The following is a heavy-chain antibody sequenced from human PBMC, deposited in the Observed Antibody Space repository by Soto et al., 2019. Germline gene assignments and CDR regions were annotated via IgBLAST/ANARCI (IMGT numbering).Heavy chain of an antibody. CDR3: ARDTVTGTTPCLCDY. D-gene: IGHD1-7*01. Sequence: QVQLVQSGAEVRKPGSSVRVSCRASGGTFSSYAINWVRQAPGQGLEWMGGIIPIFGPANYAQRFQGRVTITADESTSTAYMELSSLRSEDTAVYFCARDTVTGTTPCLCDYWGQGTLVTVSS. CDR1: GGTFSSYA. J-gene: IGHJ4*02. CDR2: IIPIFGPA. V-gene: IGHV1-69*01.